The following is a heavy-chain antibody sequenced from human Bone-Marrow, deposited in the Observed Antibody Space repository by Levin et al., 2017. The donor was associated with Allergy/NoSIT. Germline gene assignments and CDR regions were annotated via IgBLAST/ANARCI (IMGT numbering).Heavy chain of an antibody. D-gene: IGHD5-12*01. Sequence: GGSLRLSCTASGFTFGDYAMSWFRQAPGKGLEWVGFIRSKAYAGTTEYAASVTGRFTISRDDSKSIAYLQMNSLKTEDTAMYYCTRDISEWGVATNTFDYWGQGTLVTVSS. V-gene: IGHV3-49*03. J-gene: IGHJ4*02. CDR1: GFTFGDYA. CDR2: IRSKAYAGTT. CDR3: TRDISEWGVATNTFDY.